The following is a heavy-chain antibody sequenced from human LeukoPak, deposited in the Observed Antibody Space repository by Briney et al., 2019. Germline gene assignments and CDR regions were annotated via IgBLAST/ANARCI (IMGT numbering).Heavy chain of an antibody. Sequence: GASVKVSCKVSGYTLTELSMHWVRQAPGKGLEWMGGFDPEDGETIYAQKFQGRVTMTEDTSTDTAYMGLSSLRSEDTAVYYCATDSLKSDYYDSSGYPAFGYWGQGTLVTVSS. V-gene: IGHV1-24*01. CDR3: ATDSLKSDYYDSSGYPAFGY. CDR2: FDPEDGET. D-gene: IGHD3-22*01. CDR1: GYTLTELS. J-gene: IGHJ4*02.